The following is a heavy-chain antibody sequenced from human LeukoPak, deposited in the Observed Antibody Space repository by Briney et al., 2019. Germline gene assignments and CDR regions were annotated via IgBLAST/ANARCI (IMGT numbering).Heavy chain of an antibody. CDR3: ARVGEPDGDPYYFDY. V-gene: IGHV4-30-2*01. CDR2: IYDSGST. J-gene: IGHJ4*02. D-gene: IGHD4-17*01. Sequence: PSQTLSLTCTVSGVSISSGAYYWTWIRQPPGKGLEWIGHIYDSGSTYYNPSLKSRVTISVDTSKNQFSLKLSSVTAADTAVYYCARVGEPDGDPYYFDYWGQGTLVTVSS. CDR1: GVSISSGAYY.